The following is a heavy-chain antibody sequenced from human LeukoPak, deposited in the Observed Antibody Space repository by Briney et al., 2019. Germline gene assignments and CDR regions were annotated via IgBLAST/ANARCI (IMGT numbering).Heavy chain of an antibody. Sequence: GGSLRLSCAASGFTFDDYAMHWVRQAPGKGLEWVSGISWNSGSIGYADSVKGRFTISRDNAKNSLYLQMNSLRAEDTALYYCAKAPDWGVIVIALDYWGQGTLVTVSS. V-gene: IGHV3-9*01. CDR1: GFTFDDYA. D-gene: IGHD3-16*02. CDR3: AKAPDWGVIVIALDY. CDR2: ISWNSGSI. J-gene: IGHJ4*02.